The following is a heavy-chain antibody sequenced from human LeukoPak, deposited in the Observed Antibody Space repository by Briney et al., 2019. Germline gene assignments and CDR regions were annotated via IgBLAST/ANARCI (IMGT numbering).Heavy chain of an antibody. J-gene: IGHJ4*02. CDR3: AKDHPYSGSYFRPPID. Sequence: GGSLRLSCAASGFTFSSYGMHWVRQAPGKGLEWVAVISYDGSNKYYADSVKGRFTISRDNSKNTLYLQMNSLRAEDTAVYYCAKDHPYSGSYFRPPIDWGQGTLVTVSS. CDR1: GFTFSSYG. V-gene: IGHV3-30*18. CDR2: ISYDGSNK. D-gene: IGHD1-26*01.